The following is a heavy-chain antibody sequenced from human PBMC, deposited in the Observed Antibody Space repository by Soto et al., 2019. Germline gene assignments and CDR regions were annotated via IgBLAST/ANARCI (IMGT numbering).Heavy chain of an antibody. CDR1: GFSFNIYA. V-gene: IGHV3-23*01. J-gene: IGHJ4*02. CDR2: ISGSGDRT. D-gene: IGHD3-16*02. CDR3: ATASTYEYVWGSFRYYFDH. Sequence: GGSLRLSCAASGFSFNIYAMSWVRQAPGKGLEWVSGISGSGDRTHYVDGVTGRFTSSRNKGKNTLYLQLNRLKAEDTAVYYCATASTYEYVWGSFRYYFDHWGQGALVTVSS.